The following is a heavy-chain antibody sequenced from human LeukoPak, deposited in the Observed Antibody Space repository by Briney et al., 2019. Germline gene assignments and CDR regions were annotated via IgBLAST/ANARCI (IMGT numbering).Heavy chain of an antibody. D-gene: IGHD6-19*01. CDR1: GGSISSYY. Sequence: SETLSLTCTVSGGSISSYYWSWIRQPPGKGLEWIGYIYYSGSTNYNPSLKSRVTISVDTSKNQFSLKLSSVTAADTAVYYCARDSGIAVAGTVLFDYWGQGALVTVSS. V-gene: IGHV4-59*12. J-gene: IGHJ4*02. CDR3: ARDSGIAVAGTVLFDY. CDR2: IYYSGST.